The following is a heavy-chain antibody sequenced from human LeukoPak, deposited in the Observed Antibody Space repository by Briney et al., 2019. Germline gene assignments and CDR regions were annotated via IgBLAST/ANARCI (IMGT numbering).Heavy chain of an antibody. CDR3: AKGSQTDAFDI. J-gene: IGHJ3*02. CDR1: GFTFDDYA. D-gene: IGHD3-10*01. CDR2: IWYDGSNK. V-gene: IGHV3-33*06. Sequence: GRSLRLSCAASGFTFDDYAMHWVRQAPGKGLEWVAVIWYDGSNKYYADSVKGRFTISRDNSKNTLYLQMNSLRAEDTAVYYCAKGSQTDAFDIWGQGTMVTVSS.